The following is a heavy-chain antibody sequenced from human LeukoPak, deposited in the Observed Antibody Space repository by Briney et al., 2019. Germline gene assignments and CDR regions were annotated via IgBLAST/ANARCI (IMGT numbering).Heavy chain of an antibody. J-gene: IGHJ4*02. Sequence: SETLSLTCTVSGGSISSSSYYWGWIRQPPGKGLEWIGSIYYSGSTYYNPSLKSRVTISVDTSKNQFSLKLSSVTAADTAVYYCARQKLGVQAAVDYWGQGTLVTVSS. CDR2: IYYSGST. CDR3: ARQKLGVQAAVDY. D-gene: IGHD2-2*01. V-gene: IGHV4-39*01. CDR1: GGSISSSSYY.